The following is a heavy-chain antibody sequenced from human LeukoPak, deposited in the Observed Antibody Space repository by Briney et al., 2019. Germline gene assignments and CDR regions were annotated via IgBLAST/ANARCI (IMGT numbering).Heavy chain of an antibody. D-gene: IGHD5-24*01. J-gene: IGHJ4*02. CDR3: TRLEVEMATMVDY. CDR2: IRSKANSYAT. V-gene: IGHV3-73*01. CDR1: GFTFSGSA. Sequence: VGSLRLSCAASGFTFSGSAMHWVRQASGKGLEWVGRIRSKANSYATAYAASVKGRFTISRDDSKNTAYLQMNSLKTEDTAVYYCTRLEVEMATMVDYWGQGTLVTVSS.